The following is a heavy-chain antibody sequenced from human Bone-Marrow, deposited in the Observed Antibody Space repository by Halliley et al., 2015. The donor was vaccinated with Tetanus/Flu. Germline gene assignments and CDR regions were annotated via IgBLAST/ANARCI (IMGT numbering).Heavy chain of an antibody. D-gene: IGHD5-12*01. CDR3: VTGKGWLPDY. Sequence: KGLEWIGLVYDSGSTNYNPPLKSRVTISRDTSRNRFSLILTSVTAADTASYYCVTGKGWLPDYWGQGTLVTVSS. J-gene: IGHJ4*02. V-gene: IGHV4-59*01. CDR2: VYDSGST.